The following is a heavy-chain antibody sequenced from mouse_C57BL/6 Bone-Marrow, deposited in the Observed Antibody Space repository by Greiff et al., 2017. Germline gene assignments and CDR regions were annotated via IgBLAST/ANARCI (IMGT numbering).Heavy chain of an antibody. D-gene: IGHD2-4*01. CDR1: GFTFNTYA. V-gene: IGHV10-3*01. J-gene: IGHJ4*01. CDR2: IRSKSSNYAT. CDR3: VREGGLYDYFYYYAMDY. Sequence: EVQLVESGGGLVQPKGSLKLSCAASGFTFNTYAMHWVRQAPGKGLEWVARIRSKSSNYATYYADSVKDRFTISRDDSQSMLYLQMNNLKTDDTAMDYCVREGGLYDYFYYYAMDYWGQGTSVTVSS.